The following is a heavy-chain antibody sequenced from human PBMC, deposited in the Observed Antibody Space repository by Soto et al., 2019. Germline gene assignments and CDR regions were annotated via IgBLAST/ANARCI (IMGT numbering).Heavy chain of an antibody. V-gene: IGHV3-64D*08. CDR3: VEAADGYYNTRLVRYYYYCMDV. D-gene: IGHD3-22*01. J-gene: IGHJ6*03. CDR1: GFTFSSYA. Sequence: GGSLRLSCSASGFTFSSYAMHWVRQAPGKGLEYVSAISSNGGSTYYADSVKGRFTISRDNSKNTLYLQMSSLRAEDTAVYYCVEAADGYYNTRLVRYYYYCMDVWGKGTTVTVSS. CDR2: ISSNGGST.